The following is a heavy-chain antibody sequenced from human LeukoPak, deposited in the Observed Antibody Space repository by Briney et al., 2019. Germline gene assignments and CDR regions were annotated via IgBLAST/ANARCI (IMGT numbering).Heavy chain of an antibody. Sequence: ASVKVSCKASGYTFTSYGISWVRRAPGQGLEWMGWISAYNGNTNYAQKLQGRVTMTTDTSTSTAYMELRSLRSDDTAVYCCARVQEATQIIPDYGNAFDIWGQGTMVTVSS. D-gene: IGHD4-17*01. J-gene: IGHJ3*02. CDR3: ARVQEATQIIPDYGNAFDI. CDR2: ISAYNGNT. CDR1: GYTFTSYG. V-gene: IGHV1-18*01.